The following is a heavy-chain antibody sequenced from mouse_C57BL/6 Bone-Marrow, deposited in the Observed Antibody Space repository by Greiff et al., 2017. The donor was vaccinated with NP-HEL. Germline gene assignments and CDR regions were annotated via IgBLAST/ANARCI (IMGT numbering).Heavy chain of an antibody. Sequence: DVMLVESGGGLVKPGGSLKLSCAASGFTFSSYAMSWVRQTPEKRLEWVATISADGSYTYYPDNVKGRFTISRDNAKNNLYLQMSHLKSEDTAMYYCARKKIYYDYDGYAMDYWGQGTSVTVSS. CDR1: GFTFSSYA. CDR3: ARKKIYYDYDGYAMDY. V-gene: IGHV5-4*03. CDR2: ISADGSYT. J-gene: IGHJ4*01. D-gene: IGHD2-4*01.